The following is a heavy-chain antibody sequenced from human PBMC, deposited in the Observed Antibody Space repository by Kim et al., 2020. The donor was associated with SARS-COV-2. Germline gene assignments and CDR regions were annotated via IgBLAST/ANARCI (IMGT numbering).Heavy chain of an antibody. J-gene: IGHJ4*02. CDR1: GGSISSYY. D-gene: IGHD2-21*01. Sequence: SETPSLTCTVSGGSISSYYWSWIRQPPGKGLEWVGYIYYSGSANYNPSLKSRVTISVDRSKNQFSLKLSSVTAADTAVDYCARVGEKAKVDYWGQGTLVTVSS. CDR3: ARVGEKAKVDY. V-gene: IGHV4-59*13. CDR2: IYYSGSA.